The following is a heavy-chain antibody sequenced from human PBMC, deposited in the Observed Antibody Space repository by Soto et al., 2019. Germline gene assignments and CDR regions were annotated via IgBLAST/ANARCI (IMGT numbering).Heavy chain of an antibody. J-gene: IGHJ4*02. D-gene: IGHD2-2*02. CDR3: ASRNTGGFDY. V-gene: IGHV3-48*03. CDR1: GFTFSSYE. Sequence: GGSLRLSCAASGFTFSSYEVNWVRQAPGKGLEWVSYISSSGSTVYYADSVKGRFTISRDNAKNSLYLQMNSLRVEDTAVYYCASRNTGGFDYWGQGTLVTAPQ. CDR2: ISSSGSTV.